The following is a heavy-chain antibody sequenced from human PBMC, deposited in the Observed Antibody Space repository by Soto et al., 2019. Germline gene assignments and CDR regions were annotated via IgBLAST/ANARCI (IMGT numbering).Heavy chain of an antibody. CDR1: GGSISGSNYY. CDR2: VYHTGNT. Sequence: QLQLQESGPGLVKPSETLSLTCSVSGGSISGSNYYWAWIRQSPGKGLEWIGSVYHTGNTYYSLSLRGRVAISLDTSKNQFSLRLDAVSAADTATYYCARLGGIAVAGPIYFWGQGTLVTVSS. D-gene: IGHD6-19*01. V-gene: IGHV4-39*01. CDR3: ARLGGIAVAGPIYF. J-gene: IGHJ1*01.